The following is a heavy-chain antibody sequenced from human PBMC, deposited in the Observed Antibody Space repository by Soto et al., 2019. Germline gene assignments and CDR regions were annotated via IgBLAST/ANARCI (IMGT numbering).Heavy chain of an antibody. CDR2: IYSGGRT. Sequence: EVQLVESGGGLIQPGGSLRLSCAASGFTVSSNYMSWVRQAPGKGLEWVSVIYSGGRTYYADSVKGRFTISRDNSKNSLYLQMNSLRAEDTAVYYCARDLWNDVSYGMDVWGQGTTVTVSS. CDR3: ARDLWNDVSYGMDV. D-gene: IGHD1-1*01. CDR1: GFTVSSNY. V-gene: IGHV3-53*01. J-gene: IGHJ6*02.